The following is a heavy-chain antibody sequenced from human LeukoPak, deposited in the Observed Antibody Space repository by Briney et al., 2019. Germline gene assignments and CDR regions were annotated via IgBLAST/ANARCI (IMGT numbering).Heavy chain of an antibody. J-gene: IGHJ4*02. CDR3: ARHSSGYYHYDY. Sequence: GGSLRLSCAASGFTCSSYWMHWVRQAPGKGLGWVSRINSDGRSTSYADSVKGRFTISRDNSKNTLHLQMNSLRAEDTAVYYCARHSSGYYHYDYWGPGTPVTVAS. D-gene: IGHD3-22*01. CDR1: GFTCSSYW. CDR2: INSDGRST. V-gene: IGHV3-74*01.